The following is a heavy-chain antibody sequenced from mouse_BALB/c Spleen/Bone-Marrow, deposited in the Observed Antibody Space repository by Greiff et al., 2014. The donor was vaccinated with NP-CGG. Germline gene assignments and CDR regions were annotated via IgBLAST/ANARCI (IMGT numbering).Heavy chain of an antibody. Sequence: VQLVESGAELMKPGASVKISCKATGYTFSSYWIEWVNQRPGHGLEWIGEILPGSGTTNYNEKFKDKATFTADTSSNTAYMQLSSLTSEDSAVYYCARGGYDTSIFAYWGQGTLVTVSA. D-gene: IGHD2-3*01. CDR1: GYTFSSYW. V-gene: IGHV1-9*01. CDR3: ARGGYDTSIFAY. CDR2: ILPGSGTT. J-gene: IGHJ3*01.